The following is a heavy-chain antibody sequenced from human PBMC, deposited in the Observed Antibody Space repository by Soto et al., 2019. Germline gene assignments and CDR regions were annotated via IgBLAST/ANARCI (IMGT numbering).Heavy chain of an antibody. CDR3: ARAITMVRGVPSWFDP. D-gene: IGHD3-10*01. CDR1: GGSVSSGSYY. V-gene: IGHV4-61*01. CDR2: IYCSGST. J-gene: IGHJ5*02. Sequence: PSETLSLTCTVSGGSVSSGSYYWSWIRQPPGKGLEWIGYIYCSGSTNYNPSLKSRVTISVDTSKNQLSLKLSSVTAADTAVYYCARAITMVRGVPSWFDPWGQGTLVTVSS.